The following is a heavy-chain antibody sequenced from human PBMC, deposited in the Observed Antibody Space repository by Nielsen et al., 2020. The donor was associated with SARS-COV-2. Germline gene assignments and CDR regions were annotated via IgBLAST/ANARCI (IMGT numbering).Heavy chain of an antibody. D-gene: IGHD3-22*01. V-gene: IGHV3-48*04. CDR2: ISNRSGPK. J-gene: IGHJ4*02. CDR3: ARDLFSKDHYPYYDSSAFDY. Sequence: WIRQPPGKGLEWVSYISNRSGPKYYADSVEGRFTISRDNAGNSLYLHMTSLRAEDTAAYYCARDLFSKDHYPYYDSSAFDYWGLGTLVTVSS.